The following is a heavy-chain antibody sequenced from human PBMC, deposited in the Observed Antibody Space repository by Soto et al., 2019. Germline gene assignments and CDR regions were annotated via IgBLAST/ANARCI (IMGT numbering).Heavy chain of an antibody. CDR2: MQPSTGRT. J-gene: IGHJ4*02. D-gene: IGHD1-26*01. CDR3: ARGVSAGGDY. V-gene: IGHV1-8*01. Sequence: QVQLVQSGAEVREPGASVKVSCKASGYSFTSLDINWVRQTAGQGLEWMGWMQPSTGRTGYAQKFQGRVTMTRDTSTNTAHMELTTLTSDDTALDYCARGVSAGGDYWGQGTLVTGSS. CDR1: GYSFTSLD.